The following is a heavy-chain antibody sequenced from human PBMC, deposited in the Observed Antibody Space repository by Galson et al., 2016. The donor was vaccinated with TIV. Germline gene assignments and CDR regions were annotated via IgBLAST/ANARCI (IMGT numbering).Heavy chain of an antibody. CDR3: ARGAPSVFGVIMTLDY. CDR1: GDSVSSTSAA. J-gene: IGHJ4*02. V-gene: IGHV6-1*01. Sequence: CAISGDSVSSTSAAWNWIRQSPSRGLEWLGRTYYRSTWYNDYAASLNRRITINPDTSKNQFSLQLTSVTPEDAAVYYCARGAPSVFGVIMTLDYWGQGTLVTVSS. D-gene: IGHD3-3*01. CDR2: TYYRSTWYN.